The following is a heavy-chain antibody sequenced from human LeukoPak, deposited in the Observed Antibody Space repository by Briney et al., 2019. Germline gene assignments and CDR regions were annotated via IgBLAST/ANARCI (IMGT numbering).Heavy chain of an antibody. CDR2: INHSGST. CDR1: GGSFSGYY. V-gene: IGHV4-34*01. D-gene: IGHD3-22*01. CDR3: ARCSYDSSGYYHYYFDY. J-gene: IGHJ4*02. Sequence: SETLSLTCAVYGGSFSGYYRSWIRQPPGKGLEWIGEINHSGSTNYNPSLKSRVTISVDTSKNQFSLKLSSVTAADTAVYYCARCSYDSSGYYHYYFDYWGQGTLVTVSS.